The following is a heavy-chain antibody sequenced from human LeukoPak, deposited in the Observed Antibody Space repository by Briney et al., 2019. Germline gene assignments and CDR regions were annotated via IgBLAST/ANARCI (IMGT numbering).Heavy chain of an antibody. V-gene: IGHV3-11*01. CDR1: GFTFSDYY. CDR3: GRDGSGSPDY. D-gene: IGHD1-26*01. CDR2: ISSSGSTK. J-gene: IGHJ4*01. Sequence: GGSLRLSCAVSGFTFSDYYMSWIRQAPGKGLEWVSYISSSGSTKYYADSVKGRFTISRNNAKNSLYLQMNSLRDEDTAVYYCGRDGSGSPDYWGQGTLVTVSS.